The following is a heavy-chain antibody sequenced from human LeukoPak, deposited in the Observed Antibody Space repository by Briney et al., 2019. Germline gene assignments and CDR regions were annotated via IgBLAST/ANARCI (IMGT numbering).Heavy chain of an antibody. CDR1: GFTFSSYW. V-gene: IGHV3-7*01. CDR3: GREWAVDF. Sequence: GGSLRLSCEASGFTFSSYWMTWVRQAPGKGLECVAIIKQDGSEKYYVNSVKGRFTISRDNAKNSLYLQMNSPRVEDTAVYYCGREWAVDFWGQGTLVTVSS. J-gene: IGHJ4*02. CDR2: IKQDGSEK.